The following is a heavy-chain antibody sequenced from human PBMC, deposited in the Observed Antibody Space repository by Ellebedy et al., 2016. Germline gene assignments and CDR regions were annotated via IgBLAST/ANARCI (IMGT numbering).Heavy chain of an antibody. D-gene: IGHD2-15*01. Sequence: GESLKISXAASGFTFSNFFMTWVRQAPGKGLEWVSTISGAGTNTYFADSVRGRFTISRDNSRNILYLHMNSLRVDDTAKYYCREGHYSDVWGQGTLVTVSS. V-gene: IGHV3-23*01. CDR2: ISGAGTNT. CDR1: GFTFSNFF. CDR3: REGHYSDV. J-gene: IGHJ1*01.